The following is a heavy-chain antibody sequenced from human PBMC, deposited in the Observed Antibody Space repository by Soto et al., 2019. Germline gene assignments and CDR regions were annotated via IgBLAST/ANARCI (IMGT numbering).Heavy chain of an antibody. CDR1: GDSSAYITAA. J-gene: IGHJ6*02. D-gene: IGHD6-13*01. CDR3: ARDLWQQPELGQYVMAV. CDR2: TYYRSKWYN. V-gene: IGHV6-1*01. Sequence: QTQSLICTMSGDSSAYITAAWKWIRKSPSRGLEWLGRTYYRSKWYNDYAVSVKSRITINPDTSKNQFSLQLNSVTPEDTAVYYCARDLWQQPELGQYVMAVLVHGTTVTVSS.